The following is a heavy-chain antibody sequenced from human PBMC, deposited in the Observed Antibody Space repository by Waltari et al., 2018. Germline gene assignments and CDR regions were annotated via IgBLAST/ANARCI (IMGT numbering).Heavy chain of an antibody. J-gene: IGHJ4*02. CDR1: GGTFSSYA. CDR3: ARDYYDSSGYSEPCFDY. V-gene: IGHV1-69*12. CDR2: IIPIFRTA. D-gene: IGHD3-22*01. Sequence: QAQLVQSGAEVKKPGSSVKVSCKASGGTFSSYAISWVRQAPGQGLELMGVIIPIFRTANYAQKFQVRVTITADESTSTAYMELSSLRSEDTAVYYCARDYYDSSGYSEPCFDYWGQGTLVTVSS.